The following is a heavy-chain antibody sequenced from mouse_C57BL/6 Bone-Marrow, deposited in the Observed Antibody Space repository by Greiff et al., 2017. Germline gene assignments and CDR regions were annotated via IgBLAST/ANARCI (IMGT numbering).Heavy chain of an antibody. Sequence: EVQGVESGGDLVKPGGSLKLSCAASGFTFSSYGMSWVRQTPDKRLEWVATISSGGSYTYYPDSVKGRFTISRDNAKNTLYLQMSSLKSEDTAMYYWARQGRYYFDYWGQGTTLTVSS. V-gene: IGHV5-6*01. CDR1: GFTFSSYG. J-gene: IGHJ2*01. CDR2: ISSGGSYT. CDR3: ARQGRYYFDY.